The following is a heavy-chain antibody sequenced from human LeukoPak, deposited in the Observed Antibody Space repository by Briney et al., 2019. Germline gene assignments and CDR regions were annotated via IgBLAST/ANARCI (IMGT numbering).Heavy chain of an antibody. CDR2: IAYSGST. V-gene: IGHV4-39*01. CDR3: EGLRHSPDFVY. J-gene: IGHJ4*02. CDR1: GDSISSSTYY. Sequence: SETLSLTCTVSGDSISSSTYYWAWVRQPPGKGLEWIGSIAYSGSTYYGPSLKSRVTISVDTSKNQFPLNLISGAAADAAVCYWEGLRHSPDFVYWGQGTLVTVSS.